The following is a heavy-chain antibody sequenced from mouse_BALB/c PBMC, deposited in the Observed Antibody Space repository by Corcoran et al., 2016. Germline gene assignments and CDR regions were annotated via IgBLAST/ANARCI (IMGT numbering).Heavy chain of an antibody. CDR1: GFNIKDTY. D-gene: IGHD2-4*01. Sequence: IQLVQSGPELVKPGASVKLSCTASGFNIKDTYMHWVKQRPEQGLEWIGRIDPANGNTKYDPKFQGKATITADTSSNTAYLQLSSLTSEDTAVYYCATMITTAYWGQGTLVTVSA. J-gene: IGHJ3*01. CDR2: IDPANGNT. CDR3: ATMITTAY. V-gene: IGHV14-3*02.